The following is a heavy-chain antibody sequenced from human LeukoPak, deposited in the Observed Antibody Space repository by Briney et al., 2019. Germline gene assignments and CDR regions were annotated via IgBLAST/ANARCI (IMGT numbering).Heavy chain of an antibody. J-gene: IGHJ4*02. V-gene: IGHV5-51*01. Sequence: RGESLKISCKGSGYSFTSYWIGWVRQMPGKGLEWMGIIYPGDSDTRYSPSFQGQVTISADKSISTAYLQWSSLKASDTAMYYCARTADDSSGYYWSSTEYYFDYWGQGTLVTVSS. D-gene: IGHD3-22*01. CDR1: GYSFTSYW. CDR3: ARTADDSSGYYWSSTEYYFDY. CDR2: IYPGDSDT.